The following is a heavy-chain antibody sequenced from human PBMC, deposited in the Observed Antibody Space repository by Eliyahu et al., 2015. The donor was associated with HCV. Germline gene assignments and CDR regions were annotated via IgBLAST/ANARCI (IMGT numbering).Heavy chain of an antibody. CDR3: ASGGGGIAVTGTGGWFDP. CDR2: IXYSGST. CDR1: GGSITTXY. V-gene: IGHV4-59*01. D-gene: IGHD6-19*01. Sequence: QVQLQESGPGLVKPSETLSLTCTXXGGSITTXYWSWIRQPPGKGLEWIGYIXYSGSTNYNPSLKSRVTISIDTSKNQFSLNLTSVTAADTAMYYCASGGGGIAVTGTGGWFDPWGQGTLVTVSS. J-gene: IGHJ5*02.